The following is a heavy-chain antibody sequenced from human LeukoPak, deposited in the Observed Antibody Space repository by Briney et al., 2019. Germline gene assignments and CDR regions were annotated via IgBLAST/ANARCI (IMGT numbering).Heavy chain of an antibody. Sequence: SGGFLRLSCAASGFTFSSYNMNWVRQAPGKGLEWVSYITRSSSTIYYADSVKGRFTISRDNAKNSLYLQMNSLRDEDTAVYYCAREYSSSSGSVSDYWGQGTLVTVSS. D-gene: IGHD6-6*01. CDR2: ITRSSSTI. CDR3: AREYSSSSGSVSDY. J-gene: IGHJ4*02. CDR1: GFTFSSYN. V-gene: IGHV3-48*02.